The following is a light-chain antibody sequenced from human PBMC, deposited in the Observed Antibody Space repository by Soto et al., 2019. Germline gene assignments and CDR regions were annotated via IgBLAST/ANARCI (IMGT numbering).Light chain of an antibody. J-gene: IGLJ1*01. CDR1: SSDVGGYNY. Sequence: QSALTQPASVSGSLGQAITISCTGTSSDVGGYNYVSWYQQHPGKAPKLIIYEVSNRPSGVSNRFSGSKSGNTASLTISGLQAEDEADYYCSSYTSSSTPVVFGTGTKVTVL. V-gene: IGLV2-14*01. CDR2: EVS. CDR3: SSYTSSSTPVV.